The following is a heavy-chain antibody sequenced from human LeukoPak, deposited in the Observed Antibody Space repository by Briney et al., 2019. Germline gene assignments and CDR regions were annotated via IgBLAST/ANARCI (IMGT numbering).Heavy chain of an antibody. J-gene: IGHJ6*03. CDR1: LYTFTRHY. V-gene: IGHV1-2*02. Sequence: ASVTVSCKASLYTFTRHYTHWLGQAPGHGREGMGWISPNIVDTDYAQRFQGRVTMTRDTSIGTAYMGLSRLTSDDTAVYYCARAAIAVAGDYHYHYMDVWGKGTTVTVSS. D-gene: IGHD6-19*01. CDR3: ARAAIAVAGDYHYHYMDV. CDR2: ISPNIVDT.